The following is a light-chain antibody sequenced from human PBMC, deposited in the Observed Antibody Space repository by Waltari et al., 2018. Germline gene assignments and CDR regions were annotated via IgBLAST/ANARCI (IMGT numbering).Light chain of an antibody. V-gene: IGLV2-14*03. CDR2: DVS. CDR3: TSYTSSSTLV. CDR1: TSDVVAYKF. Sequence: QSALTQPASVSGSPGQSLTISCTGTTSDVVAYKFVSWYQQHPGKAPKLMIYDVSNRPSGVSNRFSGSKSGNTAALTISGLQAEDEADYYCTSYTSSSTLVFGTGTKVTVL. J-gene: IGLJ1*01.